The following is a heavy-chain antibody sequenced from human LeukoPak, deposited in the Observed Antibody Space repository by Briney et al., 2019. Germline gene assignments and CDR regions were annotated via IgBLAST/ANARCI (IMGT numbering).Heavy chain of an antibody. CDR1: GGSISSYY. CDR2: IYYSGST. J-gene: IGHJ3*02. D-gene: IGHD5-18*01. V-gene: IGHV4-59*01. Sequence: SETLSLTCTVSGGSISSYYWSWIRQPPGKGLEWIGYIYYSGSTNYNPSLKSRVTISVDTSKNQFSLKLSSVTAADTAVYYCARDSQYSYGYFLGPKHDAFDIWGQGTMVTVSS. CDR3: ARDSQYSYGYFLGPKHDAFDI.